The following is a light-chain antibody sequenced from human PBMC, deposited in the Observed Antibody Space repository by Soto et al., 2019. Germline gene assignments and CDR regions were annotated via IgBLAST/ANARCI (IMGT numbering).Light chain of an antibody. CDR3: SSYAGANSVV. J-gene: IGLJ2*01. CDR1: SSDVGGYNY. Sequence: QSALTQPPSASGSPGQSVTISCTGMSSDVGGYNYVSWYQQHPGKPPKLMIYEVSKRPSGVPDRFSGSKSGNTASLTVSGLQAEDEADYYCSSYAGANSVVFGGGTKVTVL. V-gene: IGLV2-8*01. CDR2: EVS.